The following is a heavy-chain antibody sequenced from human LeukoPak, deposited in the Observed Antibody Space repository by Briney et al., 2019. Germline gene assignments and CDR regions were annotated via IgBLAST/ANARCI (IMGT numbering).Heavy chain of an antibody. V-gene: IGHV3-21*01. J-gene: IGHJ1*01. CDR2: ISSSSSYI. Sequence: AGGSLRLSCAAAGFTFSNYSMNWVRQAPGKGLELVSSISSSSSYIYYADTVKGRFTISRDNAKNSLYLQMNSLRAEDTAVYYCARVRGLFTMRAYFQHWGQGTLVTVSS. CDR1: GFTFSNYS. D-gene: IGHD3-22*01. CDR3: ARVRGLFTMRAYFQH.